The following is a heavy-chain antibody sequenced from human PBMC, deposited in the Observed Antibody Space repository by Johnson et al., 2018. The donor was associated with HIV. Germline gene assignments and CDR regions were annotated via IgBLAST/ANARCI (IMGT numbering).Heavy chain of an antibody. D-gene: IGHD6-19*01. Sequence: VQLVESGGGLVQPGGSLRLSCAASGFTFSTTDANWNYGLEWVGRIKSKPDGGTTDYAAPVKGRFTISRDDSENKLYLQMKSLKTEDTAVYYCTRVSSSGWYFAAFDIWGHGTMVTVSS. V-gene: IGHV3-15*01. J-gene: IGHJ3*02. CDR1: GFTFSTTD. CDR2: IKSKPDGGTT. CDR3: TRVSSSGWYFAAFDI.